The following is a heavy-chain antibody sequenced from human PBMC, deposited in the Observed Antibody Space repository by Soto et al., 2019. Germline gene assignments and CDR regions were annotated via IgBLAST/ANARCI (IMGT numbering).Heavy chain of an antibody. CDR3: AKGGGYSYGHFDY. V-gene: IGHV3-23*01. Sequence: GGSLRLSCAASGFTFSGYAMSWVRQAPGKGLEWVSAISGSGGSTYYADSVKGRFTISRDNSKNTLYLQMNSLRAEDTAVYYCAKGGGYSYGHFDYWGQGTLVTVSS. D-gene: IGHD5-18*01. CDR2: ISGSGGST. CDR1: GFTFSGYA. J-gene: IGHJ4*02.